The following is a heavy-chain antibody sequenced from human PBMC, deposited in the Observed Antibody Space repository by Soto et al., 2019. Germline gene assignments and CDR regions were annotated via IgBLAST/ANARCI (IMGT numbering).Heavy chain of an antibody. V-gene: IGHV3-48*02. J-gene: IGHJ4*02. D-gene: IGHD4-17*01. CDR3: ARGPSEYGDDYGVYYFDY. CDR2: ISSSSSTI. Sequence: GGSLRLSCAASGFTFSSYSMNWVRQAPGKGLEWVSYISSSSSTIYYADSVKGRFTISRDNAKNSLYLQMNSLRDEDTAVYYCARGPSEYGDDYGVYYFDYWGQGTLVTVSS. CDR1: GFTFSSYS.